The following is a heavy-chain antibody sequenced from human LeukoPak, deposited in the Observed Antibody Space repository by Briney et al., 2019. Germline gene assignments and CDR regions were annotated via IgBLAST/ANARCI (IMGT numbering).Heavy chain of an antibody. V-gene: IGHV6-1*01. J-gene: IGHJ3*02. Sequence: SQTLSLTCAISGDSVSSNTAAWNWIRQSPSRGLEWLGRTYYRSKWYNDYAVFVRGRITVNPDTSKNEFSLHLNSVTPEDTAVYYCLRDGQLGYDALDIWGQGTLVTVSS. CDR2: TYYRSKWYN. D-gene: IGHD2-2*01. CDR3: LRDGQLGYDALDI. CDR1: GDSVSSNTAA.